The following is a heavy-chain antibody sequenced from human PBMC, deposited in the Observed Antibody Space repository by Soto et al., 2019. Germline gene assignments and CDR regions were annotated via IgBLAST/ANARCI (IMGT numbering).Heavy chain of an antibody. CDR2: INPSGGST. V-gene: IGHV1-46*01. D-gene: IGHD3-22*01. J-gene: IGHJ4*02. CDR1: GYTFTSYY. Sequence: ASVKVSCKASGYTFTSYYIHWVRQAPGQGLHWMGMINPSGGSTTYAQKFQGRVTITADKSTSTAYMELSSLRSEDTAVYYCARDRLYYYDSFTFDYWGQGTLVTVSS. CDR3: ARDRLYYYDSFTFDY.